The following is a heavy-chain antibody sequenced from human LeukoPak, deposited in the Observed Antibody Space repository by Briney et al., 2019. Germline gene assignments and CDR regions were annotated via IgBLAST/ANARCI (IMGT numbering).Heavy chain of an antibody. V-gene: IGHV1-46*01. CDR1: GYTFTNNY. CDR3: AREEKWWLVQNLDY. J-gene: IGHJ4*02. Sequence: ASVKVSCKASGYTFTNNYLHWVRQAPGQGLEWMGMIYPRDGSTSYAQNFQGRVTVTRDTSTTTVHMELRGLRSEDTAVYYCAREEKWWLVQNLDYWGQGTLVTVSS. CDR2: IYPRDGST. D-gene: IGHD6-19*01.